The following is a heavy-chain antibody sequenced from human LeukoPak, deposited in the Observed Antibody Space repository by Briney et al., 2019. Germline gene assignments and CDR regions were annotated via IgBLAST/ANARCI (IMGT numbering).Heavy chain of an antibody. CDR2: INHSGRT. Sequence: SETLSLTCAVSGESFIGYFWTWIRQPPGKGLEWIGEINHSGRTSYNPSLKSRLSISVDMSKNQFSLRLTSVTAADTAVYYCARDLAYGGDYWGQGTLVTVSS. V-gene: IGHV4-34*01. D-gene: IGHD4-17*01. CDR1: GESFIGYF. J-gene: IGHJ4*02. CDR3: ARDLAYGGDY.